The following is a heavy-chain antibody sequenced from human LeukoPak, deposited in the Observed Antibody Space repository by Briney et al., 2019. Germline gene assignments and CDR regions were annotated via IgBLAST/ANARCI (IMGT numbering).Heavy chain of an antibody. CDR1: GFTFSSYG. D-gene: IGHD2-21*02. J-gene: IGHJ3*02. CDR2: IWYDGSNK. Sequence: PGRSLRLSCAASGFTFSSYGMHWVRQAPGKGLEWVAVIWYDGSNKYYADSVKGRFTISRDNSKNTLYLQMNSLRAEDTAVYYCARAESHHIVVVTANAFGIWGQGTMVTVSS. V-gene: IGHV3-33*01. CDR3: ARAESHHIVVVTANAFGI.